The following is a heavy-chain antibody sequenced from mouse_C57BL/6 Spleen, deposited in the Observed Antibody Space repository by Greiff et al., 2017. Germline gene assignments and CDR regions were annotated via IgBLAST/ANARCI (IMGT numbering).Heavy chain of an antibody. J-gene: IGHJ4*01. V-gene: IGHV1-53*01. CDR2: INQSNGGT. CDR3: ARKVVVDNAMDY. D-gene: IGHD1-3*01. Sequence: QVQLQQPGTELVKPGALVKPSCNASGYTFPSYWMHWVKQRSGQGLEWIGIINQSNGGTNHNEKFKSKDTLTVDKSSNTAYMQISSLTSEDSAVYYCARKVVVDNAMDYWGQGTSVTVSS. CDR1: GYTFPSYW.